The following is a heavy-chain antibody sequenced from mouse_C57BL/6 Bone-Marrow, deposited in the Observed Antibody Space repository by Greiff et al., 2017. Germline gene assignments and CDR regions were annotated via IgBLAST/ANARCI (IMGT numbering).Heavy chain of an antibody. CDR1: GFTFSSYA. J-gene: IGHJ2*01. CDR3: ARGLGTYFDY. D-gene: IGHD3-1*01. V-gene: IGHV5-4*01. CDR2: ISDGGSYT. Sequence: EVHLVESGGGLVKPGGSLKLSCAASGFTFSSYAMSWVRQTPEKRLEWVATISDGGSYTYYPDNVKGRFTISRDNAKNNLYLQMSHLKSEDTAMYYCARGLGTYFDYWGQGTTLTVSS.